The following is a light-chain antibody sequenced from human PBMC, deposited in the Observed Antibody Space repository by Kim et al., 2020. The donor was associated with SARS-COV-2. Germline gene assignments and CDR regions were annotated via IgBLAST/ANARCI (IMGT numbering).Light chain of an antibody. Sequence: GASVKLPCTLSRGHSYANAWHQQQPEKGPPYLMQVNSDGSHSKGDGIPDRFSGSSSGAERYLTISSRQSEDEADYYCQTWGPGLMAIGGGTQLTVL. J-gene: IGLJ2*01. V-gene: IGLV4-69*01. CDR3: QTWGPGLMA. CDR2: VNSDGSH. CDR1: RGHSYA.